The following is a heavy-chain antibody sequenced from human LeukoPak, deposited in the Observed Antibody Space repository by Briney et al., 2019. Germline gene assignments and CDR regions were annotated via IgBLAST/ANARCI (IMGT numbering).Heavy chain of an antibody. V-gene: IGHV1-8*01. Sequence: ASVKVSCKASGYTFTSYDINWVRQATGQGLEWMGWMNPNSGNTGYAQKFQGRVTMTRSTSISTAYMELSSLRSEDTAVYYCAREGYSSGWYGDYYYYGMDVWGQGTTVTVSS. CDR1: GYTFTSYD. CDR3: AREGYSSGWYGDYYYYGMDV. J-gene: IGHJ6*02. D-gene: IGHD6-19*01. CDR2: MNPNSGNT.